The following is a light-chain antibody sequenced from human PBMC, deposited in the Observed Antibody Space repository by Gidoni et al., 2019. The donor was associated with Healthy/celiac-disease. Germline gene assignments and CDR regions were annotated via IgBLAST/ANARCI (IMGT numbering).Light chain of an antibody. V-gene: IGKV2-28*01. CDR3: MQALQTPPWT. CDR1: QSRLHSNGYNY. CDR2: LGS. J-gene: IGKJ1*01. Sequence: DIVTTQSPLSLPVTPGEPASISCRSSQSRLHSNGYNYLDWYLRKPGQTPQLLIYLGSNRATGVPDGYSGSGSGTDFTLKISRVEAGDGGVYYCMQALQTPPWTFGQGTKVEIK.